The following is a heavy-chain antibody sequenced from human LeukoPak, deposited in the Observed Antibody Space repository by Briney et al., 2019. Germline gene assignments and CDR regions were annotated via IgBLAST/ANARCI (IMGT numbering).Heavy chain of an antibody. CDR2: IYYSGST. CDR1: GGSISSGDYY. D-gene: IGHD3-10*01. Sequence: PSETLSLTCTVSGGSISSGDYYWSWIRQPPGKGLEWIGYIYYSGSTYYNPSLKSRVTISVDTSKNQFSLKLSSVTAADTAVYYCARGDFGELYNYWGQGTLVTVSS. CDR3: ARGDFGELYNY. V-gene: IGHV4-30-4*08. J-gene: IGHJ4*02.